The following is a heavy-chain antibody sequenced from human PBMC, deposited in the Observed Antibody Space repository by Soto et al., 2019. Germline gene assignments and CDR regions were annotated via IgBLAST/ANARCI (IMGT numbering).Heavy chain of an antibody. CDR2: MNPNSGNT. V-gene: IGHV1-8*01. J-gene: IGHJ5*02. CDR1: GYTFASYD. D-gene: IGHD3-10*01. Sequence: QVQLVQSGAEVKKPGASVKVSCKASGYTFASYDINWVRQATGQGPEWMGWMNPNSGNTGYAQRFQGRVTMTRNTAXNXDYMELNRLRSEDTAVYYCARMRCGESNKPTNWCDPWGQGTLVTVSS. CDR3: ARMRCGESNKPTNWCDP.